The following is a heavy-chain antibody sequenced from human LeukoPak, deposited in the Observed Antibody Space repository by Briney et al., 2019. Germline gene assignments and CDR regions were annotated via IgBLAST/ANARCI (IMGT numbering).Heavy chain of an antibody. V-gene: IGHV4-34*01. D-gene: IGHD4-17*01. CDR1: GVSFNDYY. CDR2: INHSGYT. CDR3: TRMTTGHDY. J-gene: IGHJ4*02. Sequence: SETLSLTCAVSGVSFNDYYWSWVRQTPGKGLEWIGEINHSGYTNDSPSLKSRVTLSIDTSRKQFPLNLRSVTVADSGIYYCTRMTTGHDYWGQGTLVTVSS.